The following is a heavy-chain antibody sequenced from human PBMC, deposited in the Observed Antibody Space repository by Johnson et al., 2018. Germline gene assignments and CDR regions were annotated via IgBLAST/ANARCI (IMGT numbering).Heavy chain of an antibody. CDR3: AKETGYEYVLGH. J-gene: IGHJ1*01. CDR1: GFTFSSYA. V-gene: IGHV3-23*01. D-gene: IGHD3-16*01. Sequence: EVQLLESGGGLVQPGGSLRLSCAASGFTFSSYAISWVRQAPGKGLEWVSTISGRGGSTYYADSVKGRFTISRDNSKNTLYLQMNSLRAEDTAVYYCAKETGYEYVLGHWGQGTLVTVSS. CDR2: ISGRGGST.